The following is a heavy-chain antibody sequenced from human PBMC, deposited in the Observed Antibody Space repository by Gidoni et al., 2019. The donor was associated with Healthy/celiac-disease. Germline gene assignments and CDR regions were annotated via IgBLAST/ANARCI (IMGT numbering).Heavy chain of an antibody. D-gene: IGHD3-3*01. CDR2: ISYDGSNK. CDR3: ARDNLNYDFWSGYWRY. V-gene: IGHV3-30*01. CDR1: GFTFSSYA. Sequence: QVQLVESGGGVVQPGRSLRLSCAASGFTFSSYAMHWVRQAPGKGLEWVAVISYDGSNKYYADSVKGRFTISRDNSKNTLYLQMNSLRAEDTAVYYCARDNLNYDFWSGYWRYWGQGTLVTVSS. J-gene: IGHJ4*02.